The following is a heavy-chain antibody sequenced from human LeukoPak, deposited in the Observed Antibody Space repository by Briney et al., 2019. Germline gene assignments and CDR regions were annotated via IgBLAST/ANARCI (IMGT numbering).Heavy chain of an antibody. V-gene: IGHV3-48*04. CDR1: GFSFSSYS. CDR2: ISRNSDTI. CDR3: ARAPREQWLVPSLDY. J-gene: IGHJ4*02. Sequence: SGGSLRLSCAASGFSFSSYSMNWVRQAPGKGLEWLSYISRNSDTIYYADSVKGRFTISRDNAKNSLYLQMNSLRAEDTAVYYCARAPREQWLVPSLDYWGQGTLVTVSS. D-gene: IGHD6-19*01.